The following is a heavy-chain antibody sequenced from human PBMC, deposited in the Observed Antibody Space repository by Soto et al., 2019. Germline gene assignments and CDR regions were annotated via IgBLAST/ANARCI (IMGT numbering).Heavy chain of an antibody. J-gene: IGHJ4*02. V-gene: IGHV3-30*14. D-gene: IGHD1-26*01. CDR2: ISYDGTTK. CDR3: ARGLVGATTVAYYFDY. CDR1: GFTFSSFA. Sequence: GGSLRLSCAASGFTFSSFAIHWVRQAPGKGLEWVAAISYDGTTKFYADSVKGRSTISRDNSKNTLYLQMNSLRAEDTAVYYCARGLVGATTVAYYFDYWGQGTLVTVS.